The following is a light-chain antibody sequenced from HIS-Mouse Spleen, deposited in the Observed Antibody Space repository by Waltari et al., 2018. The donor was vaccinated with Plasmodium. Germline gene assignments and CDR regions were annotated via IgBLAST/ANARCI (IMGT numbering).Light chain of an antibody. J-gene: IGKJ3*01. CDR2: GAS. Sequence: EIVMTQSPATLSVSPGERATLSCRASQSFSSNFSWYQQKPVQAPRLLIYGASTRATGIPARFSGSGSGTEFTLTISSLQSEDFAVYYCQQYNNWSFTVGPGTKVDIK. CDR1: QSFSSN. CDR3: QQYNNWSFT. V-gene: IGKV3-15*01.